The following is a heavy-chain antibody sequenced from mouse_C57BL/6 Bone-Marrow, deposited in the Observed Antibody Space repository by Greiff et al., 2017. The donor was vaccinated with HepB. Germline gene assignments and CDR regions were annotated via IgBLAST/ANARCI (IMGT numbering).Heavy chain of an antibody. D-gene: IGHD1-1*01. CDR3: AKPSLSTTGNAMDY. CDR1: GFSLTSYG. J-gene: IGHJ4*01. Sequence: QVQLQQSGPGLVQPSQSLSITCTVSGFSLTSYGVHWVRQPPGKGLEWLGVIWSGGSTDYNAALISRLSISKDNSKSQVFFKMNSLQADDTAIYYCAKPSLSTTGNAMDYWGQGTSVTVSS. V-gene: IGHV2-4*01. CDR2: IWSGGST.